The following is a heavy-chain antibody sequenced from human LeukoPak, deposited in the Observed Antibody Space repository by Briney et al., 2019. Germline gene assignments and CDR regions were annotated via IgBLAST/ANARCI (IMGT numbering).Heavy chain of an antibody. Sequence: PGGSLRLSCAASGFTFSSYAMSWVRQAPGKGLEGVSDISGSGGSTYDADSVKGRFTISRDNSKNTLFLQMSSLRAAHTAVYYCARASTTDSWGQGTLVTVSP. CDR3: ARASTTDS. CDR2: ISGSGGST. J-gene: IGHJ4*02. V-gene: IGHV3-23*01. CDR1: GFTFSSYA. D-gene: IGHD1-26*01.